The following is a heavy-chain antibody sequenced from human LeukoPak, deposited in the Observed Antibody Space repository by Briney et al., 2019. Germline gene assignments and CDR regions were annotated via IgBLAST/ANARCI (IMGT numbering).Heavy chain of an antibody. Sequence: PSETLSLTCIVSGGSLSSYYWSWIRQPAGKGLEWIGRIYTSGSTNYNPSLKSRVPMSVDTSKNQFSLKLSPVTAADTAVYYCARVLVRWFGEPRVDAFDIWGQGTMVTVSS. CDR2: IYTSGST. V-gene: IGHV4-4*07. CDR3: ARVLVRWFGEPRVDAFDI. CDR1: GGSLSSYY. J-gene: IGHJ3*02. D-gene: IGHD3-10*01.